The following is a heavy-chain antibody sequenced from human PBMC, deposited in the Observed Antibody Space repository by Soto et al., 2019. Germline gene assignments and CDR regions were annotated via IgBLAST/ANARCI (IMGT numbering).Heavy chain of an antibody. J-gene: IGHJ4*02. Sequence: LRLSCAASGFTFSSYAMSWVRQAPGKGLEWVSAISGGGGSTYYADSVKGRFTISRDNSKNTLYLQMNSLRAEDTAVYYCAKDRRYYDSSGYYYFDYWGQGTLVTVSS. V-gene: IGHV3-23*01. CDR3: AKDRRYYDSSGYYYFDY. CDR1: GFTFSSYA. D-gene: IGHD3-22*01. CDR2: ISGGGGST.